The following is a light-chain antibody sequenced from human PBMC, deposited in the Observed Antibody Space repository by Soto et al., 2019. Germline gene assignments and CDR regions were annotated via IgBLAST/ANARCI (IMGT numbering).Light chain of an antibody. CDR2: DAS. CDR3: QQYHSYWT. CDR1: QSISRW. Sequence: DVHMTQTHSTLSASVGDRATITCRASQSISRWLAWYQQKAGKAPKLLIYDASSLESGVPQRFSSSGSGTEFTLTISSLQTDDFSTYYCQQYHSYWTFGQGTKVDI. J-gene: IGKJ1*01. V-gene: IGKV1-5*01.